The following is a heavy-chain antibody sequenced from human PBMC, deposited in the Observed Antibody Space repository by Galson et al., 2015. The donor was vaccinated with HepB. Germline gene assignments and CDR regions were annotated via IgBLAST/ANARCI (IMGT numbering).Heavy chain of an antibody. CDR3: AKGRFSDSSSWYVSVGAAGFDY. Sequence: SLRLSCAASGFTFSSYAMSWVRQAPGKGLEWVSAISGSGGSTYYADSVKGRFTISRDNSKNTLYLQMNSLRAEDTAVYYCAKGRFSDSSSWYVSVGAAGFDYWGQGTLVTVSS. V-gene: IGHV3-23*01. D-gene: IGHD6-13*01. CDR2: ISGSGGST. CDR1: GFTFSSYA. J-gene: IGHJ4*02.